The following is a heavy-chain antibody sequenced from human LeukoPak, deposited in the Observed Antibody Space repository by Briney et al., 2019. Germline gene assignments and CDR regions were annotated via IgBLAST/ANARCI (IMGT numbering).Heavy chain of an antibody. V-gene: IGHV3-20*04. D-gene: IGHD3-22*01. Sequence: GGSLRLSCAASGFTFDDYGMGWVRQAPGKGLEWVSGINWNGGSTGYADSVKGRFTISRDNAKNSLYLQMNSLRAEDTALYYCARGRYYYDSSGNAFDIWGQGTMVTVSS. CDR1: GFTFDDYG. J-gene: IGHJ3*02. CDR3: ARGRYYYDSSGNAFDI. CDR2: INWNGGST.